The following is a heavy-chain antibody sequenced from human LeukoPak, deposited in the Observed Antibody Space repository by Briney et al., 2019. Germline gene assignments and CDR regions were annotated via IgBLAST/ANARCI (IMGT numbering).Heavy chain of an antibody. CDR2: ISWNSGSI. Sequence: GGSLRLSCAASGFTFDDYAMHWVRQAPGKGLEWVSGISWNSGSIGYADSVKGRFTISRDNAKNSLYLQMNSLRAEDTALYYCAKGPFGELPPYNWFDPWGQGTLVTVSS. V-gene: IGHV3-9*01. J-gene: IGHJ5*02. D-gene: IGHD3-10*01. CDR3: AKGPFGELPPYNWFDP. CDR1: GFTFDDYA.